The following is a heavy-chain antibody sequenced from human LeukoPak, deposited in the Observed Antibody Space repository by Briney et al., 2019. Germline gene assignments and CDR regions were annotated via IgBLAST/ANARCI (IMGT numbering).Heavy chain of an antibody. D-gene: IGHD6-19*01. CDR2: INPNGGGT. Sequence: ASVKVSCKSSGYTFTVYYIHWVRQAPGQGLEWMGWINPNGGGTNYAQKFQGRVTLTRDTSISTAYMEVNSLESDGTAVYYCARENNSGWYRKAAFDYWGQGTLVTVTS. J-gene: IGHJ4*02. CDR3: ARENNSGWYRKAAFDY. V-gene: IGHV1-2*02. CDR1: GYTFTVYY.